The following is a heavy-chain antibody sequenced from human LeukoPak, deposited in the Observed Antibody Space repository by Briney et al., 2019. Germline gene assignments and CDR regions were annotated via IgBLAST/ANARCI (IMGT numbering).Heavy chain of an antibody. Sequence: ASVKVSCKASGYIFTSYDFNWVRQATGQGLEWMGWMNPKSGHTGYAQKFQGRVTMTRNTSISTAYMELSSLRSEDTAVYYCARGRAPILWFGELLGPHYYYYMDVWGKGTTVTISS. CDR3: ARGRAPILWFGELLGPHYYYYMDV. V-gene: IGHV1-8*01. D-gene: IGHD3-10*01. CDR1: GYIFTSYD. CDR2: MNPKSGHT. J-gene: IGHJ6*03.